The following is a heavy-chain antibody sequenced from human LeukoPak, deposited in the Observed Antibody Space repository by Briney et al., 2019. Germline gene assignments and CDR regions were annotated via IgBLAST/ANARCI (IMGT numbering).Heavy chain of an antibody. CDR2: VSYSGST. Sequence: SETLSLTCSVSGGSISSTYYYWGWIRQPPGKGLEWIGSVSYSGSTYYNLSLKSRVTISVDSSKNQFSLKLSSVTAADTALYFCARQLYVSGSYYAPMDVWGKGTTVTISS. D-gene: IGHD3-10*01. CDR3: ARQLYVSGSYYAPMDV. V-gene: IGHV4-39*01. J-gene: IGHJ6*03. CDR1: GGSISSTYYY.